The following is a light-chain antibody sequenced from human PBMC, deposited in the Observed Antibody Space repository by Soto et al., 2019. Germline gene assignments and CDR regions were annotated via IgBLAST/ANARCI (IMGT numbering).Light chain of an antibody. CDR3: QQYNNWPRT. CDR1: QSVSSN. CDR2: GAS. V-gene: IGKV3-15*01. J-gene: IGKJ1*01. Sequence: EIVITQSPATLSVSPGSRAPLSCRACQSVSSNLAWYQQKPGQAPRLLIYGASTRATGIPARFSGGGSGTEFTLTISSMQPEDFAVYDCQQYNNWPRTVGQGTQGEIK.